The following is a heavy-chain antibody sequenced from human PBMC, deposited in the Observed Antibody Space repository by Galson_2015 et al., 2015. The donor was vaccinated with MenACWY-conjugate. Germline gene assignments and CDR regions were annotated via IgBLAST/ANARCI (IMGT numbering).Heavy chain of an antibody. Sequence: QSGAEVKKPGESLRISCQGSAYRFSSDWIGWVRQMPGKGLEWMGIIYPADSDTRYSPSFQGQVIISADKSINTAYLQWRSLKASDTGIYYCARHVNRGSCGSTTCYAFDIWGQGTMVTVSS. CDR3: ARHVNRGSCGSTTCYAFDI. V-gene: IGHV5-51*01. CDR1: AYRFSSDW. J-gene: IGHJ3*02. CDR2: IYPADSDT. D-gene: IGHD2-2*01.